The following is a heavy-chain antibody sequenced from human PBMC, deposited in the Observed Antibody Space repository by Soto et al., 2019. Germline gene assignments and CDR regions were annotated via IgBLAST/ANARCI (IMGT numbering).Heavy chain of an antibody. CDR2: ISGYNGKT. D-gene: IGHD2-8*01. V-gene: IGHV1-18*01. J-gene: IGHJ4*02. CDR1: GYTFSSYG. CDR3: ARHGNGFFAY. Sequence: ASVKVSCKASGYTFSSYGISWVRQAPGQGLEWMGWISGYNGKTNYAQKVQDRVTMTTDTSTSTVYMELRSLRSDDTAVYYCARHGNGFFAYWGPGTLVTVSS.